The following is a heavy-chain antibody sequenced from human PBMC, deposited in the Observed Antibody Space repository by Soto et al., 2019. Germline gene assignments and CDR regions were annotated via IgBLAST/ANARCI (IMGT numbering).Heavy chain of an antibody. CDR2: ISGSGGTT. D-gene: IGHD6-19*01. CDR1: GFIFSSYA. J-gene: IGHJ3*01. V-gene: IGHV3-23*01. CDR3: TKRFAYSSGHDGFDF. Sequence: EVQLLESGGGLVQSGGSLRLSCAASGFIFSSYAMSWVRQGPGKGLEWVSGISGSGGTTYYADSVKGRFIISRDNSKNTLYLQMNSLRVEDSAIYYCTKRFAYSSGHDGFDFWGQGTMVTVSS.